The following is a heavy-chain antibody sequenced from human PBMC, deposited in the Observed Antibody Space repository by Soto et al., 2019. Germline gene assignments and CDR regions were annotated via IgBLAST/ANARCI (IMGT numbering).Heavy chain of an antibody. CDR1: GFTFSSYA. J-gene: IGHJ4*02. CDR2: ISYDGNKK. D-gene: IGHD6-19*01. Sequence: GGSLRLSCAASGFTFSSYAMHWVRQAPGKGLEWVAVISYDGNKKYYSDSVKGRFTISRDNSKNTLYLQMNSLRAEDTAVYYCSRRTSGWYFDYWGQGTLVTVSS. V-gene: IGHV3-30-3*01. CDR3: SRRTSGWYFDY.